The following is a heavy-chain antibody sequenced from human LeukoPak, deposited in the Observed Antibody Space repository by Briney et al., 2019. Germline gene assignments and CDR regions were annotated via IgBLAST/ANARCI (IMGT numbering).Heavy chain of an antibody. CDR2: IYPGDSDT. D-gene: IGHD6-13*01. V-gene: IGHV5-51*01. J-gene: IGHJ3*02. Sequence: GESLKISCKGSEYSFTSYWIGWVRQMPGKGLEWMGIIYPGDSDTRYSPSFQGQVTISADKSISTAYLQWSSLKASDTAMYYCARHLIAATAPDAFDIWGQGTMVTVSS. CDR1: EYSFTSYW. CDR3: ARHLIAATAPDAFDI.